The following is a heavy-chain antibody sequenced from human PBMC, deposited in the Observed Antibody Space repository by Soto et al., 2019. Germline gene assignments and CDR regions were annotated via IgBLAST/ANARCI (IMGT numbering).Heavy chain of an antibody. CDR3: ARDLVNSWYVDAFDI. Sequence: GGSLRLSCAASGFTFSSYWMSWVRQAPGKGLEWVANIKQDGSEKYYVDSVKGRFTISRDNAKNSLYLQMNSLRAEDTAVYYCARDLVNSWYVDAFDIWGQGTMVTVSS. V-gene: IGHV3-7*01. CDR1: GFTFSSYW. J-gene: IGHJ3*02. CDR2: IKQDGSEK. D-gene: IGHD6-13*01.